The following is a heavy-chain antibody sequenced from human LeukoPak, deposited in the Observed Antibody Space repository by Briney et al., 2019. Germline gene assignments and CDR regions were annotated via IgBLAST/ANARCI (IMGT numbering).Heavy chain of an antibody. CDR2: IRYDGSNK. J-gene: IGHJ4*02. Sequence: PGGSLRLSCAASGFTFGSYGMHRVRQAPGKGLEWVAFIRYDGSNKYYADSVKGRFTISRDNSKNTLYLQMNSLRAEDTAVYYCAKDPPVSSSSWSGDDYWGQGTLVTVSS. V-gene: IGHV3-30*02. CDR1: GFTFGSYG. D-gene: IGHD6-13*01. CDR3: AKDPPVSSSSWSGDDY.